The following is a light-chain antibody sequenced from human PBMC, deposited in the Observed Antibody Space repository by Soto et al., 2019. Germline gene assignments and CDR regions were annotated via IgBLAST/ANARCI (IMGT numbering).Light chain of an antibody. J-gene: IGLJ1*01. CDR2: DVS. CDR3: SSYTSSSPYV. V-gene: IGLV2-14*01. Sequence: QSVLTQPSSVSGSPGQSITISCPGTNSDVGGYNYVSWYQQHPGKAPKLMIYDVSNRPSGVSNRFSGSKSGNTASLTISGLQAEDEADYYCSSYTSSSPYVFGTGTKVTVL. CDR1: NSDVGGYNY.